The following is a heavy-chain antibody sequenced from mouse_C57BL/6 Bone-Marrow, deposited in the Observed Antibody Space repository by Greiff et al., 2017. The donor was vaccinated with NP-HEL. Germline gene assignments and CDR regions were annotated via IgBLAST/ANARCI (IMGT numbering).Heavy chain of an antibody. V-gene: IGHV10-1*01. J-gene: IGHJ1*03. D-gene: IGHD1-1*01. CDR1: GFSFNTYA. CDR3: VRRGHYYGSSYWYFDV. Sequence: EVQLVESGGGLVQPKGSLKLSCAASGFSFNTYAMNWVRQAPGKGLEWVARIRSKSNNYATYYADSVKDRFTISRDDSESMLYLQMNNLKTEDTAMYYCVRRGHYYGSSYWYFDVWGTGTTVTVSS. CDR2: IRSKSNNYAT.